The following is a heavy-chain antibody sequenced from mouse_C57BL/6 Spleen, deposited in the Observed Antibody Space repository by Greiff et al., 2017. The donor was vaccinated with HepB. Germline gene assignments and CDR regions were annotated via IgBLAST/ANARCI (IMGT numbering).Heavy chain of an antibody. CDR3: ARSTHYYGRGYFDV. J-gene: IGHJ1*03. CDR2: IDPSDSYT. Sequence: QVQLQQPGAELVMPGASVKLSCKASGYTFTSYWMHWVKQRPGQGLEWIGEIDPSDSYTNYNQKFKGKSTLTVDKSSSTAYMQLSSLTSEDSAVYYCARSTHYYGRGYFDVWGTGTTVTVSS. D-gene: IGHD1-1*01. CDR1: GYTFTSYW. V-gene: IGHV1-69*01.